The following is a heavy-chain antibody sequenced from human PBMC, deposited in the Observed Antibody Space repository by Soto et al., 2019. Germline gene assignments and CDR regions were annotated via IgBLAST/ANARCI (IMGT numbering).Heavy chain of an antibody. Sequence: SVQVSCKASGVTFSSYAISWVRQAPGQGLEWMGGIIPIFGTANYAQKFQGRVTVTADRSTNTAYMELSRLTSEDTAVYYCARDLPSLEVRSYGMDVWGQGTTVTVSS. V-gene: IGHV1-69*06. CDR1: GVTFSSYA. CDR2: IIPIFGTA. CDR3: ARDLPSLEVRSYGMDV. J-gene: IGHJ6*02. D-gene: IGHD3-10*01.